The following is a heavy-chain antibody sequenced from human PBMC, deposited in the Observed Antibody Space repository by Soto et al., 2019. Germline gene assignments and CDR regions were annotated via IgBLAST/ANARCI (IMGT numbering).Heavy chain of an antibody. CDR1: CVSISSSY. V-gene: IGHV4-4*07. J-gene: IGHJ3*02. CDR3: ARNLVVPAAPGGFLDAFDI. Sequence: SDTLSLTCTFSCVSISSSYWSWIPQPAWSGPEWTGRIYTSGSTNYNPSLKSRVTMSVDTSKNQFSLKLSSVTAADTAVYYCARNLVVPAAPGGFLDAFDIWGQGTMVTVS. D-gene: IGHD2-2*01. CDR2: IYTSGST.